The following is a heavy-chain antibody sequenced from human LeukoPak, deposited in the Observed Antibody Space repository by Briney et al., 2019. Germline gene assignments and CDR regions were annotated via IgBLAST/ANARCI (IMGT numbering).Heavy chain of an antibody. Sequence: MPSETLSLTCSVSGGSISSYYWSWIRQPPGKRLEWIGYIYYSGSTNYNPSLKSRVTISVDTSKNQFSLKLSSVTAADTAVYYCARYRYGSGSYYKSYGMDVWGKGTTVTVSS. V-gene: IGHV4-59*01. CDR2: IYYSGST. CDR1: GGSISSYY. CDR3: ARYRYGSGSYYKSYGMDV. D-gene: IGHD3-10*01. J-gene: IGHJ6*04.